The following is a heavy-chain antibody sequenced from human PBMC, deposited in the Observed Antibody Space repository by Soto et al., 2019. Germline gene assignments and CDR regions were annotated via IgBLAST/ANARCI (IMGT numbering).Heavy chain of an antibody. CDR1: GFTFRSYA. CDR3: ARGDSNSWSDY. Sequence: QVHLVESGGGVVQPGRSLRLSCAASGFTFRSYAMDWVRQAPGKGLEWVAVISYDGTNKYYADSVKGRFTISRDNSKNPLSLQMNSLRAEDTAVYYCARGDSNSWSDYWGQGTLVTVSS. D-gene: IGHD6-13*01. V-gene: IGHV3-30*01. CDR2: ISYDGTNK. J-gene: IGHJ4*02.